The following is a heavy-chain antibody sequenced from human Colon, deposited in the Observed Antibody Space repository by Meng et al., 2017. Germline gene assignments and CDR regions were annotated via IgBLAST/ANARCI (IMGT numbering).Heavy chain of an antibody. CDR1: GGSLISSNW. V-gene: IGHV4-4*02. CDR3: ARRVQYSSGYYYFDF. D-gene: IGHD3-22*01. Sequence: GQLQESGPGLGKPSGTLSLTCVVSGGSLISSNWWTWVRQAPGKGLEWIGEIYRSGSTNYNPSLKSRVTISIDTSKNEFSLKLTSVTAADTALYYCARRVQYSSGYYYFDFWGQGTLVTVSS. CDR2: IYRSGST. J-gene: IGHJ4*02.